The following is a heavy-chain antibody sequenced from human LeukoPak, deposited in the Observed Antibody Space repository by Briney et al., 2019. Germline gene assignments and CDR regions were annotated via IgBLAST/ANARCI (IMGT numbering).Heavy chain of an antibody. CDR2: ISSSSSTI. CDR3: ARELLVYDYGDYGDAFDI. J-gene: IGHJ3*02. CDR1: GFTFSSYS. D-gene: IGHD4-17*01. Sequence: GGSLRLSCAASGFTFSSYSMNWVRQAPGKGLEWVSYISSSSSTIYYADSVKGRFTISRDNAKNSLYLQMNSLRAEDMAVYYCARELLVYDYGDYGDAFDIWGQGTMVTVSS. V-gene: IGHV3-48*01.